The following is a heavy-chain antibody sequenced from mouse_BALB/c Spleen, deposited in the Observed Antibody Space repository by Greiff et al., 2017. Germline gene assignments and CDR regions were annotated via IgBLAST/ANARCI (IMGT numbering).Heavy chain of an antibody. D-gene: IGHD1-1*01. CDR1: GYTFTSYW. V-gene: IGHV1-7*01. Sequence: VQLQQSGAELAKPGASVKMSCKASGYTFTSYWMHWVKQRPGQGLEWIGYINPSTGYTEYNQKFKDKATLTADKSSSTAYMQLSSLTSEDSAVYYCARSSGDYYGSSYYYAMDYWGQGTSVTVSS. J-gene: IGHJ4*01. CDR2: INPSTGYT. CDR3: ARSSGDYYGSSYYYAMDY.